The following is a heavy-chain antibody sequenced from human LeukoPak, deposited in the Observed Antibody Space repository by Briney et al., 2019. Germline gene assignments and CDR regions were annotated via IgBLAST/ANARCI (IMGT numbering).Heavy chain of an antibody. D-gene: IGHD4-17*01. CDR2: IFYSGST. CDR3: ARPATVTTSFWYFDL. J-gene: IGHJ2*01. V-gene: IGHV4-39*01. Sequence: SETLSLTCTISGGSISSSSYYWGWIRQPPGKGLEWIGSIFYSGSTYYNPSLKSRVTISVDTSKNQFSLNLSSVTAADTAVYYCARPATVTTSFWYFDLWGRGTLVTVSS. CDR1: GGSISSSSYY.